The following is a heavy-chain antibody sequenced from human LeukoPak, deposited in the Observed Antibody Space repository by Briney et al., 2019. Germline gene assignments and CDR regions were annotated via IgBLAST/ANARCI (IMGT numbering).Heavy chain of an antibody. D-gene: IGHD5-12*01. CDR2: ISYDGGKK. CDR1: GFTFSSYG. J-gene: IGHJ5*02. V-gene: IGHV3-30*18. Sequence: GGSLRLSCAASGFTFSSYGMHWVRQAPGKWLEWVAVISYDGGKKYHADPVKGRFTISRDNTKNTLYLQMNSLTTEDTAVYYCAKEWGPYSAYYHWGQGTLVTVSS. CDR3: AKEWGPYSAYYH.